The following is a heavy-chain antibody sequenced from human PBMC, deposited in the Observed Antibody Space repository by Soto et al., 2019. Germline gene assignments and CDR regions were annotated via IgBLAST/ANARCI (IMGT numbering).Heavy chain of an antibody. CDR1: GFTFDDYG. CDR3: ASLGGSSCLGASDI. D-gene: IGHD6-19*01. J-gene: IGHJ3*02. CDR2: INWNGGST. Sequence: PGGSLRLSCAASGFTFDDYGMSWVRQAPGKGLEWVSGINWNGGSTGYADSVKGRFTISRDNAKNSLYLQMNSLRAEDTALYYCASLGGSSCLGASDIWGQGTMVTVS. V-gene: IGHV3-20*04.